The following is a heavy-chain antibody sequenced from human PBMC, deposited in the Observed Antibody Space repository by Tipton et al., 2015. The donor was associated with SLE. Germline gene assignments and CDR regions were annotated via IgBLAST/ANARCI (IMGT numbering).Heavy chain of an antibody. CDR2: ISYDGRT. Sequence: TLSLTCTATGDSVTSSGYYWSWIRQHPGKGLEWIGFISYDGRTKYNPSLKSRVTISVDTSKNQFSLNLRSVTAADTAVYYCARGGTGDGRNPFDPWGQGTLVTVSS. D-gene: IGHD4-23*01. V-gene: IGHV4-31*03. CDR1: GDSVTSSGYY. J-gene: IGHJ5*02. CDR3: ARGGTGDGRNPFDP.